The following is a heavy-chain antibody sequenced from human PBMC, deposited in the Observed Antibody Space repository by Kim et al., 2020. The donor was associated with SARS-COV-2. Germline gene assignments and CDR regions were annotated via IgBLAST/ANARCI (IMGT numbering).Heavy chain of an antibody. J-gene: IGHJ5*02. D-gene: IGHD5-18*01. V-gene: IGHV1-2*06. CDR1: GYTFTGYY. CDR3: ASSSYGYRGGWFDP. Sequence: ASVKVSCKASGYTFTGYYMHWVRQAPGQGLEWMGRINPNSGGTNYAQKFQGRVTMTRDTSISTAYMELSRLRSDDTAVYYCASSSYGYRGGWFDPWGQGTLVTVSS. CDR2: INPNSGGT.